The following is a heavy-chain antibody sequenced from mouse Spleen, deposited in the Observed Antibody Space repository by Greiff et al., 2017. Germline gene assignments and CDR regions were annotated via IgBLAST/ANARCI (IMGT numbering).Heavy chain of an antibody. J-gene: IGHJ4*01. CDR3: ARNYGGSYYAMDY. D-gene: IGHD1-1*02. CDR2: IDPANGNT. CDR1: GFNIKNTY. Sequence: EVKLQESVAELVRPGASVKLSCTASGFNIKNTYMHWVKQRPEQGLEWIGRIDPANGNTKYAPKFQGKATITADTSSNTAYLQLSSLTSEDTAIYYCARNYGGSYYAMDYWGQGTSVTVSS. V-gene: IGHV14-3*01.